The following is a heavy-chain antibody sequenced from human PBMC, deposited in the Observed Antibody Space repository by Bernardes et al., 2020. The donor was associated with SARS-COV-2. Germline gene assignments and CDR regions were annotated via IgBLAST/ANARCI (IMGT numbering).Heavy chain of an antibody. CDR3: AREDSSSWYDS. Sequence: SETLSLTCTVSGGSISNYYWSWIRQPAGKGLEWIGRIYTSGTTNYNPSLKRRVTVSIDTSKNQFSLKLSSVTAADTAVYYCAREDSSSWYDSWSQGALVTVSS. CDR1: GGSISNYY. V-gene: IGHV4-4*07. J-gene: IGHJ5*01. D-gene: IGHD6-13*01. CDR2: IYTSGTT.